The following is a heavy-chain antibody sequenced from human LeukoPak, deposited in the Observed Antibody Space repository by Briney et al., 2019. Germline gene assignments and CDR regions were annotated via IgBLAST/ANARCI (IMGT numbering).Heavy chain of an antibody. CDR1: GFTFSSYA. V-gene: IGHV3-23*01. CDR3: AKDRGSSSDY. Sequence: PGGSLRLSCAASGFTFSSYAMSWVRQAPGKGLEWVSAISGSGGSTYYADSAEGQFTISRDNSKNTLYLQMNSLRAEDTAVYYCAKDRGSSSDYWGQGTLVTVSS. J-gene: IGHJ4*02. CDR2: ISGSGGST. D-gene: IGHD6-6*01.